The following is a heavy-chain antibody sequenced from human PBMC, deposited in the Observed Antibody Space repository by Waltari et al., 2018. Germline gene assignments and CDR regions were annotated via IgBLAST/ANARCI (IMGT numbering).Heavy chain of an antibody. V-gene: IGHV3-23*03. CDR2: ITGDGSRI. Sequence: EVQLLESGGGLVQPGGSLRLSCAASGVSCSPYVISWVRQAPGKGLEWVSLITGDGSRIQYADSVKGRFTISRDNSKNTLYLQMNSLRVEDMAVYYCAKEGYFYMDVWGNGTTVTVSS. CDR1: GVSCSPYV. J-gene: IGHJ6*03. CDR3: AKEGYFYMDV.